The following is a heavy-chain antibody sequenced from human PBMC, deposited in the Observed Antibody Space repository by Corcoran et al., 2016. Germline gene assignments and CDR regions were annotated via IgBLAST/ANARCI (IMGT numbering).Heavy chain of an antibody. D-gene: IGHD2-15*01. J-gene: IGHJ6*02. CDR2: ISSSSSYI. Sequence: EVQLVESGGGLVKPGGSLRLSCAASGFTFSSYSMNWVRQAPGKGLEWVSSISSSSSYIYYADSVKGRFTISRDNAKNSLYLQMNSLRAEDTAGYYCARPLEYFIGGSCYALCYYYYGMDGWGQGTTVTVSS. CDR1: GFTFSSYS. CDR3: ARPLEYFIGGSCYALCYYYYGMDG. V-gene: IGHV3-21*01.